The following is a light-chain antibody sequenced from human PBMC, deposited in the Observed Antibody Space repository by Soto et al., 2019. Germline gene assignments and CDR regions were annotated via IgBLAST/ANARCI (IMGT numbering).Light chain of an antibody. CDR3: CSYAGSYTYV. CDR1: SSDVGGYNY. CDR2: DVS. J-gene: IGLJ1*01. Sequence: QSALTQPRSVSGSPGQSVTISCTGTSSDVGGYNYVSWYQQHPGKAPKLMIYDVSQRPSGVPDRFSGSKSGNTASLTISGLQSEHEADYYCCSYAGSYTYVFGTGTKVIVL. V-gene: IGLV2-11*01.